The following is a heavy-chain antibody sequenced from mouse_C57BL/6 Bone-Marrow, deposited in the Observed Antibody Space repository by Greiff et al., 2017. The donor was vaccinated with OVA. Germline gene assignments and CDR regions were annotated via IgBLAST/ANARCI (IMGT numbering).Heavy chain of an antibody. V-gene: IGHV5-15*04. J-gene: IGHJ4*01. D-gene: IGHD2-5*01. CDR3: ARRGVTTSYYAMDY. Sequence: EVHLVESGGGLVQPGGSLKLSCAASGFTFSDYGMAWVRQAPRKGPEWVAFISNLAYSIYYADTVTGRFTISREHAKNTLYLEMSSLRSEDTAMYYCARRGVTTSYYAMDYWGQGTSVTVSS. CDR1: GFTFSDYG. CDR2: ISNLAYSI.